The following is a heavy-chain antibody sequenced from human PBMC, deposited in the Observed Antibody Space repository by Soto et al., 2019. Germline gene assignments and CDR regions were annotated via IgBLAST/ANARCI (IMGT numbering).Heavy chain of an antibody. V-gene: IGHV3-23*01. CDR3: MRGGWFSTFDH. CDR2: FGNEGET. J-gene: IGHJ4*02. D-gene: IGHD6-19*01. CDR1: GFTFNYYG. Sequence: PRLSCAASGFTFNYYGMTWVRQAPGKGLEWVSGFGNEGETYYADSVKGRFTISRDDSKSTMYLQMNSLRADDTAVYFCMRGGWFSTFDHWGRGTLVTVSS.